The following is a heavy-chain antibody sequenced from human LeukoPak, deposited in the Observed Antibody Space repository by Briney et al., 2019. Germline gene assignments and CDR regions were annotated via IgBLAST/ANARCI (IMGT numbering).Heavy chain of an antibody. V-gene: IGHV3-23*01. D-gene: IGHD2-15*01. CDR3: AKNGDRGAYCTGGTCYPYFYYYMDV. CDR2: ISSSGGST. Sequence: PGGSLRLSCAASGFTFSSYSMNWVRQAPGKGLEWVSAISSSGGSTYYADSVKGRFTISRDNSKNTLYLQMNGLRAEDTAIYYCAKNGDRGAYCTGGTCYPYFYYYMDVWGKGTTVTI. J-gene: IGHJ6*03. CDR1: GFTFSSYS.